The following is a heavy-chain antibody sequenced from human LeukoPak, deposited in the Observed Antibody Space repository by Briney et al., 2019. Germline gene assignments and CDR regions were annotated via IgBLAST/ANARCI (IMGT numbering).Heavy chain of an antibody. CDR2: ISGSGGST. CDR1: GFTFSSYA. CDR3: AKGSRPGYSYGPREYYYYMDV. D-gene: IGHD5-18*01. Sequence: PGGSLRLSCAASGFTFSSYAMSWVRQAPGKGLEWVSAISGSGGSTFYADSVKGRFTISRDNSKNTLYLQMNSLRAEDTAVYHCAKGSRPGYSYGPREYYYYMDVWGKGTTVTVSS. V-gene: IGHV3-23*01. J-gene: IGHJ6*03.